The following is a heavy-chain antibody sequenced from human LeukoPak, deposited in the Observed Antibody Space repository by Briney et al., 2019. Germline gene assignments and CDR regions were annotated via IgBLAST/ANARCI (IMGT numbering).Heavy chain of an antibody. CDR2: IYYSGST. D-gene: IGHD3-22*01. CDR1: GDSISTYY. V-gene: IGHV4-59*01. Sequence: PSETLSLTCTVSGDSISTYYWSWIRQPPGKGLEWIGYIYYSGSTNYNPSLKSRVTISVDTSKNQFSLKLSSVTAADTAVYYCAAGSESYDSRGYSYYFDYWGQGTLVTVSS. CDR3: AAGSESYDSRGYSYYFDY. J-gene: IGHJ4*02.